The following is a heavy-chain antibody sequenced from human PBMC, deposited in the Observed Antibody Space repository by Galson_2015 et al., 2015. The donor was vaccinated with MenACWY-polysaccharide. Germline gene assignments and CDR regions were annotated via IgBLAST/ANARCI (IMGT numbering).Heavy chain of an antibody. J-gene: IGHJ4*02. CDR1: GFTFSGYG. CDR3: ARATYNGGWYPDYFDY. CDR2: IKPDGSDK. Sequence: SLRLSCAASGFTFSGYGMHWVRQAPGKGLEWVANIKPDGSDKYYVDSVKGRLTISRDNAKNSLYLQMNGLSAEDTAIFFCARATYNGGWYPDYFDYWGQGALVTVSS. D-gene: IGHD6-19*01. V-gene: IGHV3-7*01.